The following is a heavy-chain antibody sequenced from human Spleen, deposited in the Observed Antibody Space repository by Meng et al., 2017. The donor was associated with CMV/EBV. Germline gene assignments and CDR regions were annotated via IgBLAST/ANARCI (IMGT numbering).Heavy chain of an antibody. CDR2: IKQDGSEK. J-gene: IGHJ6*02. D-gene: IGHD3-9*01. CDR1: GFTFSSYL. CDR3: ARVAYYDILTGYLNYYYYGMDV. V-gene: IGHV3-7*01. Sequence: GGSLRLSCAASGFTFSSYLMSWVRQAPGKGLEWVANIKQDGSEKYYVDSVKGRFTISRDNAKNSLYLQMNSLRAEDTAVYYCARVAYYDILTGYLNYYYYGMDVWGQGTTVTVSS.